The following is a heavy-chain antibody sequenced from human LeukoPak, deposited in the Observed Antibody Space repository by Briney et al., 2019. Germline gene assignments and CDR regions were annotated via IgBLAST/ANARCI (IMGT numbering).Heavy chain of an antibody. CDR2: ISDSGART. Sequence: GGSLRLSCAASGFTFSSYAMTWVRQAPGKGLEWVSTISDSGARTNYADSAKGRFTISRDNSKNTLYLQMNSLRAEDTAVYYCAKASNYGSGSYYPRGVDYWGQGTLVTVSS. CDR3: AKASNYGSGSYYPRGVDY. D-gene: IGHD3-10*01. CDR1: GFTFSSYA. J-gene: IGHJ4*02. V-gene: IGHV3-23*01.